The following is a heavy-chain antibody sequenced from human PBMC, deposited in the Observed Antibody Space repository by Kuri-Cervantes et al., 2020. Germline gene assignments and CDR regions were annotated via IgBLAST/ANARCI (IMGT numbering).Heavy chain of an antibody. CDR1: GFTFSSYS. V-gene: IGHV3-21*01. CDR3: ARENPRRDGYNNDLDY. D-gene: IGHD5-24*01. J-gene: IGHJ4*02. CDR2: ISSSSSYI. Sequence: GESLKISCAASGFTFSSYSMNWVRQAPGKGLEWVSSISSSSSYIYYADSVKGRFTISRDNSKNTLYLQMNSLRAEDTAVYYCARENPRRDGYNNDLDYWGQGTLVTVSS.